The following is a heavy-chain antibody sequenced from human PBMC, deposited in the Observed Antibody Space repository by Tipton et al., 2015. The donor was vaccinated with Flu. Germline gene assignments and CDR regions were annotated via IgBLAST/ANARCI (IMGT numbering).Heavy chain of an antibody. D-gene: IGHD3-22*01. J-gene: IGHJ3*01. V-gene: IGHV4-4*07. CDR3: ARDRLYSASVGYFYVGASDV. Sequence: LRLSCTVSGGSISSFYWSWIRQPAGEGLEWIGRVSMGGGTNYNPSFSSRVTITIDTSKNQFSLKLTSVTAADTAVYYCARDRLYSASVGYFYVGASDVWGQGTMVTVPP. CDR2: VSMGGGT. CDR1: GGSISSFY.